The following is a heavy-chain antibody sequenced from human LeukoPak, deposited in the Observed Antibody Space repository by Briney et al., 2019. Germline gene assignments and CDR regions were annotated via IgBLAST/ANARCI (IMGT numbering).Heavy chain of an antibody. Sequence: SVKVSCKASGGTFSSYAISWVRRAHGQGLEWMGGIIPIFGTANYAQKFQGRVTITTDESTSTAYMELSSLRSEDTAVYYCARETWIQPTDAFDIWGQGTMVTVSS. CDR2: IIPIFGTA. D-gene: IGHD5-18*01. CDR3: ARETWIQPTDAFDI. CDR1: GGTFSSYA. J-gene: IGHJ3*02. V-gene: IGHV1-69*05.